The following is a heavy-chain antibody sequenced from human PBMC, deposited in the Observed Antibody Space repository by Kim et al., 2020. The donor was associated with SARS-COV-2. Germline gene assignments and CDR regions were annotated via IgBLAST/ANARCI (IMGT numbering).Heavy chain of an antibody. CDR2: INPNDGDA. J-gene: IGHJ4*02. CDR1: GYTFTTSS. Sequence: ASVKVSCKASGYTFTTSSIHWVRQAPGQGLEWMGIINPNDGDASYPQTFQGRLTITRDTSTSTVDMAVSSMRSEDTAVYYCATEMAGTYYFDYWGQGTLV. V-gene: IGHV1-46*01. CDR3: ATEMAGTYYFDY.